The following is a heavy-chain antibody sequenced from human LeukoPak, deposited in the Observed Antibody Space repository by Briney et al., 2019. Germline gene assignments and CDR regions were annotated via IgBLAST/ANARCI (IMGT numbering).Heavy chain of an antibody. Sequence: GGSLRLSCAASGFTFSSYAMHWVRQAPGKGLEWVAVTSYDGNNKYYAESVKGRFTISRDNSKNTNYLQMNSLRAEDTALYFCARGTGTYYDFWGSYLSYGMDVWGQGTTVAVSS. CDR3: ARGTGTYYDFWGSYLSYGMDV. CDR1: GFTFSSYA. V-gene: IGHV3-30-3*01. D-gene: IGHD3-3*01. J-gene: IGHJ6*02. CDR2: TSYDGNNK.